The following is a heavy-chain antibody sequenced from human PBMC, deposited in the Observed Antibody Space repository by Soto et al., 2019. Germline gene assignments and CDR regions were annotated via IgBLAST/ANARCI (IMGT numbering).Heavy chain of an antibody. Sequence: PGGSLRLSCAASGFTFSSYSMNWVRQAPGKGLEWVSSISSSGSYIYYADSVKGRFTISRDNAKNSLYLQLHSLRAEDTAVYYCARGGADFWSGTYYYYGMDVWGQGTTVTVSS. CDR3: ARGGADFWSGTYYYYGMDV. D-gene: IGHD3-3*01. J-gene: IGHJ6*02. CDR1: GFTFSSYS. CDR2: ISSSGSYI. V-gene: IGHV3-21*01.